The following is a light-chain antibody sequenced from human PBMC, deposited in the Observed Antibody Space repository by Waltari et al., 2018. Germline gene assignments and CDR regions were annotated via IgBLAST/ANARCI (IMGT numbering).Light chain of an antibody. Sequence: EIVLTQSPATLFLSPGERATLSCRASQSVSSNLAWYQRKPGQAPRLLVYDASNRATGVPARFSGSGSGTDFTLIISSLEPEDFAVYYCQHRHNWPLAFGGGTKVEIK. CDR3: QHRHNWPLA. J-gene: IGKJ4*01. CDR1: QSVSSN. V-gene: IGKV3-11*01. CDR2: DAS.